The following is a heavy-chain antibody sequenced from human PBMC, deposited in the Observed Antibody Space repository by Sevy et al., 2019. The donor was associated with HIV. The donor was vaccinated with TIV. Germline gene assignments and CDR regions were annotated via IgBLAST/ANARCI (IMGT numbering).Heavy chain of an antibody. Sequence: GGSLRLTCVVSGIIFTSSGMHRVRQAPGKGLEWVAVISYHGRDKFYADSVKGRFTISRDNSKNILYLQMNGLRIEDTAVYYCAKDFTGYNGMDVWGQGTMVTVSS. J-gene: IGHJ6*02. V-gene: IGHV3-30*18. CDR3: AKDFTGYNGMDV. D-gene: IGHD3-9*01. CDR1: GIIFTSSG. CDR2: ISYHGRDK.